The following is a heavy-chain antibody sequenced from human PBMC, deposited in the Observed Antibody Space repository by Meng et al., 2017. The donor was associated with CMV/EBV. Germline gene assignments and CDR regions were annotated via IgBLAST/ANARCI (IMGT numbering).Heavy chain of an antibody. D-gene: IGHD3-10*01. CDR3: ARDRGYYGSGSYQFDP. Sequence: SSYTFTGYYMHWVRRAPGQGLGWMGWINPNGGSTNYAQKFQDRVTMTRDTSISTAYMELSRLRSDDTAVYYCARDRGYYGSGSYQFDPWGQGTLVTVSS. CDR2: INPNGGST. J-gene: IGHJ5*02. V-gene: IGHV1-2*02. CDR1: SYTFTGYY.